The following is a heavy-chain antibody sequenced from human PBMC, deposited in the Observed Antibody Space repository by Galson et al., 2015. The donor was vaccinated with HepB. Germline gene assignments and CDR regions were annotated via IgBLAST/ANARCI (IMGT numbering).Heavy chain of an antibody. J-gene: IGHJ4*02. CDR1: RYSFTSYW. CDR2: IYPGDSDT. Sequence: QSGAEVKKPGESLKISCKGSRYSFTSYWIGWVRQMPGKGLEWMGIIYPGDSDTRYSPSFQGQVTISADKSISTAYLQWSSLKASDTAMYYCARLEGSSWSSTREAGIDYWGQGTLVTVSS. CDR3: ARLEGSSWSSTREAGIDY. V-gene: IGHV5-51*01. D-gene: IGHD6-13*01.